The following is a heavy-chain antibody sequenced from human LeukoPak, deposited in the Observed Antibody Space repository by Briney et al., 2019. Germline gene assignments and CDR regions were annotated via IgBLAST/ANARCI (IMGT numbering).Heavy chain of an antibody. CDR2: IIGDGTTT. Sequence: GGSLRLSCAASGFTFSTYEMNWVRQAPGKGLEWLSYIIGDGTTTQYADSVRDQFTISRDNDKNSLYLQMNSLRADDTAVYYSGRDRGGTYSGDNLFDPWGQGTLVTVSS. CDR1: GFTFSTYE. CDR3: GRDRGGTYSGDNLFDP. J-gene: IGHJ5*02. V-gene: IGHV3-48*03. D-gene: IGHD1/OR15-1a*01.